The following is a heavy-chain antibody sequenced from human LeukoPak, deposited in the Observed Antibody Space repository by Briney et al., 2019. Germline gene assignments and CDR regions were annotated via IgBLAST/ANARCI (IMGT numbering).Heavy chain of an antibody. J-gene: IGHJ4*02. CDR1: GFTFSNYA. CDR2: INNSGTDT. CDR3: AAAVNTGRAERY. V-gene: IGHV3-23*01. D-gene: IGHD4-17*01. Sequence: PGGSLRLSCAASGFTFSNYAMTWVRQSPGKGLEWVSSINNSGTDTYYEDSVKGRFTISRDNSKNTLFLHINSLSAEDTAVYYCAAAVNTGRAERYWGQGTLVTVSS.